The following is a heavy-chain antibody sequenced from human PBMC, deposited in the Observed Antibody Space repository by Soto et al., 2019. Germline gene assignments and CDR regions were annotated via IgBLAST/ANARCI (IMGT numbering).Heavy chain of an antibody. CDR3: ARQVVVGYGGNSGGDYYYYYGMDV. D-gene: IGHD3-22*01. J-gene: IGHJ6*02. CDR2: IDPSDSYT. Sequence: GESLKISCKGSGYSFTSYWISWVRQMPGKGLEWMGRIDPSDSYTNYSPSFQGHVAISADKSISTAYLQWSSLKASDTAMYYCARQVVVGYGGNSGGDYYYYYGMDVWGQGTTVTVSS. V-gene: IGHV5-10-1*01. CDR1: GYSFTSYW.